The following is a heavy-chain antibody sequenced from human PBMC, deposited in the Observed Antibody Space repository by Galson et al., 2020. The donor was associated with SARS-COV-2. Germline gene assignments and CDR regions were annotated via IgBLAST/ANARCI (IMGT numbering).Heavy chain of an antibody. CDR3: ARHTWDQLFPPAKYYYYYMDV. Sequence: GESLKISCKGSGYSFTSYWIGWVRQMPGKGLEWMGIIYPGDSDTRYSPSFQGQVTISADKSISTAYLQWSSLKASDTAMYYCARHTWDQLFPPAKYYYYYMDVWGKGTTVTISS. D-gene: IGHD2-2*01. V-gene: IGHV5-51*01. J-gene: IGHJ6*03. CDR2: IYPGDSDT. CDR1: GYSFTSYW.